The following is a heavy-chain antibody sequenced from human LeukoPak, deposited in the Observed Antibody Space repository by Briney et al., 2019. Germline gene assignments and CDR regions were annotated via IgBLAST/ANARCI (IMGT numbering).Heavy chain of an antibody. CDR3: AKGVPVGVVIDGTFDP. J-gene: IGHJ5*02. V-gene: IGHV3-30*18. CDR1: GFTFSSYG. Sequence: GGSLRLSCAASGFTFSSYGMHWVRQAPGKGLEWVAVISYDGSNKYYADSVKGRFTISRDNSKNTLYLQMNSLRAEDTALYYCAKGVPVGVVIDGTFDPWGQGTLVTVSS. CDR2: ISYDGSNK. D-gene: IGHD3-3*01.